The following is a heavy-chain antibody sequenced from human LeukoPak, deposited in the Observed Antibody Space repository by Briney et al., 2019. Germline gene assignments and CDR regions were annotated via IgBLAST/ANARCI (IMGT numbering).Heavy chain of an antibody. CDR3: ARDGSGSYRYYYYYYMDV. D-gene: IGHD3-10*01. CDR2: ISAYNGNT. CDR1: GYTFTSYG. V-gene: IGHV1-18*01. Sequence: ASVKVSCKASGYTFTSYGISWVRQAPGQGLEWMGWISAYNGNTNYAQKLQGRVTMTTDTSTSTAYMELRSLRSDDTAVYYCARDGSGSYRYYYYYYMDVWGKGTTVTISS. J-gene: IGHJ6*03.